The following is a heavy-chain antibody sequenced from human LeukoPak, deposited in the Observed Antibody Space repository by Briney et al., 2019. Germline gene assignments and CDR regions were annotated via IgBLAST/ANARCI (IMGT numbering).Heavy chain of an antibody. CDR3: ARNYASRRYNWFDP. Sequence: SETLSLTCAVYGGSFSGYYWSWIRQPPEKGLEWIGEINHSKNTNYNPSLKSRVTISVDTSKNQFSLKLSSVTAADTAVYYCARNYASRRYNWFDPWGQGTVVTVSS. D-gene: IGHD3-16*01. V-gene: IGHV4-34*01. J-gene: IGHJ5*02. CDR2: INHSKNT. CDR1: GGSFSGYY.